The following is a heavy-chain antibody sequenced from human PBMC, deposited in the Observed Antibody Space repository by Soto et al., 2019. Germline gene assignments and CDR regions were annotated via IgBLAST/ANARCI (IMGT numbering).Heavy chain of an antibody. D-gene: IGHD3-10*01. CDR2: LYNSGTT. CDR3: ARLKGSYWWLDY. J-gene: IGHJ4*02. V-gene: IGHV4-59*08. Sequence: ETLSLTCSVSGDSISNSYWSWIRQSPGKGLEWIGHLYNSGTTSYNTSLKSRVSISPDTSKNQFSLKLSSVTAADTAVYYCARLKGSYWWLDYWGQGTLVTVSS. CDR1: GDSISNSY.